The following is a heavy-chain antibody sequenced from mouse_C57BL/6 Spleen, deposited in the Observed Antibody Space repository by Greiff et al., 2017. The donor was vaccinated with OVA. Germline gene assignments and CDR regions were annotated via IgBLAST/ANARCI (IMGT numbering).Heavy chain of an antibody. CDR2: IHPNSGST. D-gene: IGHD2-4*01. V-gene: IGHV1-64*01. J-gene: IGHJ4*01. Sequence: VQLQQPGAELVKPGASVKLSCKASGYTFTSYWMHWVKQRPGQGLEWIGMIHPNSGSTNYNEKFKSKATLTVDKSSSTAYMQLSSLTSEDSAVYYCARGDYDRGYYAMDYWGQGTSVTVSS. CDR3: ARGDYDRGYYAMDY. CDR1: GYTFTSYW.